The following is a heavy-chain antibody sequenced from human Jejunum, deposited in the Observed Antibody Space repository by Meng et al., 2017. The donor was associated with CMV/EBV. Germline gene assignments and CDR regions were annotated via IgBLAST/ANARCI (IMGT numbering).Heavy chain of an antibody. CDR3: ARGSIFVSFDS. D-gene: IGHD3-3*01. CDR2: IHDTGST. V-gene: IGHV4-30-4*08. CDR1: GGSIGSGDYY. J-gene: IGHJ4*02. Sequence: LQESGQGLVKPSQTLSLTFSGSGGSIGSGDYYWSWIRQPPGKGLEWIGYIHDTGSTSHNPSLKSRVDISLGTSKNQFSLTLNSVTAEDTAVYFCARGSIFVSFDSWGQGTLVTVSS.